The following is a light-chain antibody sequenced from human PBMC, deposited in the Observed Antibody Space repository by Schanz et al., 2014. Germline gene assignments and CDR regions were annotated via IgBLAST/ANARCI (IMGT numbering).Light chain of an antibody. J-gene: IGKJ2*01. CDR1: QSISSY. CDR2: AAS. V-gene: IGKV1-39*01. CDR3: QQSYSTPQT. Sequence: DIQMTQSLSSLSASVGDRVTITCRASQSISSYLNWYQHKPGKAPKLLIFAASNLQSGVPSRFSGSGSGTDFTLTISSLQPEDFASYYCQQSYSTPQTFGQGTELEIK.